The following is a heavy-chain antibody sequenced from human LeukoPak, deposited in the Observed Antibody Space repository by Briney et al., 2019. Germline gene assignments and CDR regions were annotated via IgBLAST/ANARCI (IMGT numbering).Heavy chain of an antibody. Sequence: GASVKVSCKASGYTFTSYDINWVRQATGQGLEWMGWMNPNSGNTGCAQKFQGRVTMTRNTSISTAYMELSSLRSEDTAVYYCARMPVLLWFGELLRSRHRAFDIWGQGTMVTVSS. CDR2: MNPNSGNT. J-gene: IGHJ3*02. CDR1: GYTFTSYD. V-gene: IGHV1-8*01. CDR3: ARMPVLLWFGELLRSRHRAFDI. D-gene: IGHD3-10*01.